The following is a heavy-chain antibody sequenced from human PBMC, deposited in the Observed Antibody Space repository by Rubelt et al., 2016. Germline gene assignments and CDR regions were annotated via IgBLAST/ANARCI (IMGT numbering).Heavy chain of an antibody. V-gene: IGHV3-23*01. Sequence: SRDNSKNTLYLQMNSLRAEDTAVYYCARFDYDILTGYYMGLDYWGQGTLVTVSS. J-gene: IGHJ4*02. CDR3: ARFDYDILTGYYMGLDY. D-gene: IGHD3-9*01.